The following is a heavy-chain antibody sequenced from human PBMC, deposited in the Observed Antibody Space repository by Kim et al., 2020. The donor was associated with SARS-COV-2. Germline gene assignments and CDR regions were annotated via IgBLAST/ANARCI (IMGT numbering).Heavy chain of an antibody. Sequence: ADSVKGRFTISRDNAKNSLYLQMNSLRAEDTALYYCAKDGESSSWYEVGYWGQGTLVTVSS. V-gene: IGHV3-9*01. D-gene: IGHD6-13*01. J-gene: IGHJ4*02. CDR3: AKDGESSSWYEVGY.